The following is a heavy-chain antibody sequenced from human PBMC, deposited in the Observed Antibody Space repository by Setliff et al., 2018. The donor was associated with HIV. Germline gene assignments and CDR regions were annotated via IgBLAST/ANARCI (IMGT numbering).Heavy chain of an antibody. CDR2: IYSDGST. CDR1: GFTFSNAW. Sequence: GGSLRLSCAASGFTFSNAWMSWVRQAPGKGLEWVSTIYSDGSTYHRDSVKGRFTLSRDNSKNTVYLQVGSLRPDDTAMYYCARSRPYNSALDYWGQGTLVTVSS. D-gene: IGHD6-25*01. V-gene: IGHV3-66*02. CDR3: ARSRPYNSALDY. J-gene: IGHJ4*02.